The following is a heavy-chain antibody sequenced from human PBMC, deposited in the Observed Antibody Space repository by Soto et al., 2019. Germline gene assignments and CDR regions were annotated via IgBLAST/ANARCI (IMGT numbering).Heavy chain of an antibody. J-gene: IGHJ3*02. CDR2: ISYDGSNK. D-gene: IGHD2-15*01. CDR1: GFTFSSYA. V-gene: IGHV3-30-3*01. CDR3: ASRVVTGAFDI. Sequence: AGGSLRLSCAASGFTFSSYAMHWVRQAPGKGLEWVAVISYDGSNKYYADSVKGRFTISRDNSKNTLYLQMNSLRAGDTAVYYCASRVVTGAFDIWGQGTMVTVSS.